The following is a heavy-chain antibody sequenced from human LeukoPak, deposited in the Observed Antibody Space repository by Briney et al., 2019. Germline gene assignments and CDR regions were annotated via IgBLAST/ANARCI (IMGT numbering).Heavy chain of an antibody. V-gene: IGHV1-46*01. J-gene: IGHJ6*02. D-gene: IGHD3-9*01. Sequence: ASVKVSCKASGYTFTSYYMHWVRQAPGQGLEWMGIINPSGGSTSYAQKLQGRVTMTRDTSTSTVYMELSSLRSEDTAVYYCASQTPGYFDWLLSIYYYYGMDVWGQGTTVTVSS. CDR1: GYTFTSYY. CDR3: ASQTPGYFDWLLSIYYYYGMDV. CDR2: INPSGGST.